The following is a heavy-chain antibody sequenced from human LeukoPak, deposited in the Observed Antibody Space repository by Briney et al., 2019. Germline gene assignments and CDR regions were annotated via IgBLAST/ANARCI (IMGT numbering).Heavy chain of an antibody. CDR2: ISGSGDNM. CDR3: ARDGYSGSYYRLYYFFMDV. Sequence: GGSLRLSCLASKFTFNNYAMTWVRQAPGRGLEWVSSISGSGDNMDYADSVKGRFTISRDNSENTLYLQMNSLRGEDTAVYYCARDGYSGSYYRLYYFFMDVWGKGTTVTVSS. V-gene: IGHV3-23*01. J-gene: IGHJ6*03. CDR1: KFTFNNYA. D-gene: IGHD1-26*01.